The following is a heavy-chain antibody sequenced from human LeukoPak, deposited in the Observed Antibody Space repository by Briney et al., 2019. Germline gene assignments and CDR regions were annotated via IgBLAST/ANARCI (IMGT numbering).Heavy chain of an antibody. CDR1: GGSISSGDYY. CDR2: IYYSGST. V-gene: IGHV4-30-4*01. CDR3: AREDYYDSSGSRAFDI. Sequence: PSETLSLTCTVSGGSISSGDYYWSWICQPPGKGLEWIGYIYYSGSTYYNPSLKSRVTISVDTSKNQFSLKLSSVTAADTAVYYCAREDYYDSSGSRAFDIWGQGTMVTVSS. D-gene: IGHD3-22*01. J-gene: IGHJ3*02.